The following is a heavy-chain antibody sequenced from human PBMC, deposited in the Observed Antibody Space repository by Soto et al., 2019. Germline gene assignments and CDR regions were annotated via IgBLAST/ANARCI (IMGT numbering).Heavy chain of an antibody. V-gene: IGHV5-51*01. CDR2: ICPSDSVT. CDR3: VRGMDRNSAGF. D-gene: IGHD2-2*03. CDR1: GYRFTNYW. J-gene: IGHJ4*01. Sequence: GETLKISCKASGYRFTNYWIGWVRQVPGEGLEWMGFICPSDSVTRYSPSFQGQVTISVDKSVDTIYLQWGSLKASDTAMYYCVRGMDRNSAGFWGLGTMVTVSS.